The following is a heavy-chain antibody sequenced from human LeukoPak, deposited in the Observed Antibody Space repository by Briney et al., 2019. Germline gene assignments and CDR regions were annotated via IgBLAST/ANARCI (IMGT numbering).Heavy chain of an antibody. D-gene: IGHD1-1*01. Sequence: GGSLRLSCAASGFTVSSNYMNWVRRAPGKGVEWVGRIKSKTHGGTADYAAPVKGKYTISRDDSKNTRYMQMNSLNSEDTAVYYCTMEDSGARAWGQGTLVTGSS. V-gene: IGHV3-15*01. CDR2: IKSKTHGGTA. J-gene: IGHJ4*02. CDR1: GFTVSSNY. CDR3: TMEDSGARA.